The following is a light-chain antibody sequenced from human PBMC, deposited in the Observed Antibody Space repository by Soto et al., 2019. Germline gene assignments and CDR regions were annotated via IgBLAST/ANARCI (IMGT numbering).Light chain of an antibody. CDR1: SSNIGDNY. CDR3: AAWDDSLSGWV. CDR2: NNN. J-gene: IGLJ3*02. V-gene: IGLV1-47*02. Sequence: QSVLTQPPSASGTPGQRVTISCSGSSSNIGDNYVFWYQQFPGADPRPLIFNNNQRPSGVPDRFSGSKSGTSASLSISGLRSEDEADYHCAAWDDSLSGWVFGGGTKLTFL.